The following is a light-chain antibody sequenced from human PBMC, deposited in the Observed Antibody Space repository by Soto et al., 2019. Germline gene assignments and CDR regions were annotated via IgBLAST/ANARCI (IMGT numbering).Light chain of an antibody. J-gene: IGKJ5*01. CDR2: DVS. V-gene: IGKV1-13*02. CDR1: QDIRGA. CDR3: QQFNSYTIT. Sequence: AIQLTQTPSSLSASVGDRVTITCRASQDIRGALAWYQQKPGKAPKILIYDVSTLESGVPSRFSGSSSWTDFTLTISSLQPVDFATYYCQQFNSYTITFGQRTRLEIK.